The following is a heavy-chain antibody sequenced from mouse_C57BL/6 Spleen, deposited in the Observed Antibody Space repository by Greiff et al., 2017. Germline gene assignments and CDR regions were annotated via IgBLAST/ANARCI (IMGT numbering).Heavy chain of an antibody. CDR1: GFTFTGYY. D-gene: IGHD2-3*01. Sequence: EVQLVESGGGLVQPGGSLSLSCAASGFTFTGYYMSWVRQPPGKALEWLGFIRNKANGYTSEYSVSVKGRFTISRDNSQSILYLQMNALRAEDRATYYCASVYDNYDAMDYWGQGTSVTVSS. CDR2: IRNKANGYTS. J-gene: IGHJ4*01. V-gene: IGHV7-3*01. CDR3: ASVYDNYDAMDY.